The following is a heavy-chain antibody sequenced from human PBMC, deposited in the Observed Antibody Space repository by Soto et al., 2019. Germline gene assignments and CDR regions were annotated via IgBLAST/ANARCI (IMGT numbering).Heavy chain of an antibody. J-gene: IGHJ4*02. CDR2: ITASGDST. V-gene: IGHV3-23*01. CDR3: ARRV. CDR1: GFTFSSYP. Sequence: EVQLLESGGGLVQPGGSRRLSCAASGFTFSSYPMNWVRQAPGKGLEWVSGITASGDSTYYADSVKGRFTIFRDNSKNSVYLQMNSLRAEDTAVYYCARRVWGQGTLVTVSS.